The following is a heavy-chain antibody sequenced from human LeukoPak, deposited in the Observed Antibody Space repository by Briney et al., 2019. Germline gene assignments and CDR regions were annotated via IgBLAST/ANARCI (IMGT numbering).Heavy chain of an antibody. V-gene: IGHV3-23*01. J-gene: IGHJ4*02. CDR3: ARDPNRYSSTVYFDY. CDR1: GFTFSSYA. Sequence: GGSLRLSCAASGFTFSSYAVTWVRQAPGKGLEWVANITGSGGNTYYADSVKGRFTISRDNSKNTLYLQMNSLRVEDTAIYYCARDPNRYSSTVYFDYWGQGTLVAVSS. CDR2: ITGSGGNT. D-gene: IGHD2-21*01.